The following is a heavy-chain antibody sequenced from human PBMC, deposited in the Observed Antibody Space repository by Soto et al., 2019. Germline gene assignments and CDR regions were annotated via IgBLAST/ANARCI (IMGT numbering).Heavy chain of an antibody. CDR3: ARAGIESSGPHFDY. V-gene: IGHV4-4*07. CDR2: IYISGST. D-gene: IGHD3-22*01. Sequence: QVQLQESGPGLVKPSETLSLTCTVSGGSISSNYWSWIRQSAGKGLEWIGRIYISGSTNYNPSLKSRVTMSIDTSKNQFSLKLSSVTAADTAVYYCARAGIESSGPHFDYWGQGTLVTVSS. CDR1: GGSISSNY. J-gene: IGHJ4*02.